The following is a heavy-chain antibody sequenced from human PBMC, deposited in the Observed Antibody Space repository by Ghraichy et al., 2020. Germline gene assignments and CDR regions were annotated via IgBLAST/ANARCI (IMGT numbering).Heavy chain of an antibody. CDR2: ISTTGSHI. J-gene: IGHJ4*02. V-gene: IGHV3-21*01. D-gene: IGHD2-15*01. CDR1: GFTFSTYS. Sequence: GSLRLSCAASGFTFSTYSMNWVRQAPGKGLEWVSSISTTGSHIYYADSVKGRVTISRDNAENSLYLQVNSLRVEDAAVYYCARGNTVAQRIDLFDYWGQGTLVTVSS. CDR3: ARGNTVAQRIDLFDY.